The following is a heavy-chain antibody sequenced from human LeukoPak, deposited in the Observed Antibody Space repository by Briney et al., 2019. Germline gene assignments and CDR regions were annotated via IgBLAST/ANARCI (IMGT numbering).Heavy chain of an antibody. D-gene: IGHD3-10*01. Sequence: SETLSLTCTVSNFSITTNYYWVRIRQPPGKRLEWIGSIYHAGSTYYNPSLRSRVTISVDTSKNQFSLRLSSVTAADTAVYYCARVPGTPGGYYFDYWGQGTLVTVSS. V-gene: IGHV4-38-2*02. CDR1: NFSITTNYY. J-gene: IGHJ4*02. CDR3: ARVPGTPGGYYFDY. CDR2: IYHAGST.